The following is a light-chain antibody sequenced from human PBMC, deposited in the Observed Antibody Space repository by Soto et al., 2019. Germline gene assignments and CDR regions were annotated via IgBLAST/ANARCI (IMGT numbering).Light chain of an antibody. V-gene: IGKV3-15*01. J-gene: IGKJ5*01. Sequence: EIVMTQSPHTLFVSLGEGATLSCRASQSVSSHLAWYQHKPGQAPRLLIYGASTRASGIPARFSGSGSETDFTLTISSLQSEDSAVYYCQQYHNWPPITFGQGTRLEIK. CDR1: QSVSSH. CDR2: GAS. CDR3: QQYHNWPPIT.